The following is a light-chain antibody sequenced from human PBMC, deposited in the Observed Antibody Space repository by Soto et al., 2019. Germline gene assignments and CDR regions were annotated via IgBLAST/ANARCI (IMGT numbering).Light chain of an antibody. J-gene: IGKJ1*01. CDR2: AAS. Sequence: EIQMTQAPSSLSASVGDRVTITCRASQSISCYLNWYQQKPGKAHNLLIYAASSLQSGVPSRFSGRGSGTDFSLTISSLQPEDSATYYCQQSNKTTWTFGQGNKVE. CDR1: QSISCY. V-gene: IGKV1-39*01. CDR3: QQSNKTTWT.